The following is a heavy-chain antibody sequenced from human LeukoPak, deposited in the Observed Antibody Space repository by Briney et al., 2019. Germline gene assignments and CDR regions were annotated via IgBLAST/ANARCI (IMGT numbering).Heavy chain of an antibody. CDR1: GFTVSSNY. Sequence: GGSLKLSCEGSGFTVSSNYMSWVRQAPGKGLEWVSVIYSGGSTYYAGSVKGRFTISKDNSKNTLYLQMNSLRAEDTAVYYCATSAAVRLFDYWGQGALVTVSS. CDR2: IYSGGST. D-gene: IGHD2-2*01. J-gene: IGHJ4*02. CDR3: ATSAAVRLFDY. V-gene: IGHV3-53*01.